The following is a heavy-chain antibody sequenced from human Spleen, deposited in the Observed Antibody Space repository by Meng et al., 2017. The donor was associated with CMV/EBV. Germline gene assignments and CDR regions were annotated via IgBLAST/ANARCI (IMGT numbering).Heavy chain of an antibody. CDR1: GYTFTSYD. D-gene: IGHD1-26*01. J-gene: IGHJ3*01. Sequence: ASVKVSCKASGYTFTSYDINWVRQATGQGLEWMGWMNPNSGNTGYAQKFQGRVTMTRNTSISTAYMELSSLRSEDTAVYYCARDRGHSGTYYGGDAFDLWGQGTVVTVSS. CDR3: ARDRGHSGTYYGGDAFDL. V-gene: IGHV1-8*01. CDR2: MNPNSGNT.